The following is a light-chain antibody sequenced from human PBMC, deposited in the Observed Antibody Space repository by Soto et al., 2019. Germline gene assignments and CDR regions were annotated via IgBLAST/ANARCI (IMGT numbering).Light chain of an antibody. CDR2: LEGSGSY. Sequence: QLVLTQSSSASASPGSSVKLTCTLSSGHSSYIIAWHQQQPGKAPRSLMKLEGSGSYSKESGVPDRFSGSSSGADRYLTXXXXXXXXXXXYYCETWDSITQVFGGGTKLTV. CDR3: ETWDSITQV. CDR1: SGHSSYI. V-gene: IGLV4-60*02. J-gene: IGLJ3*02.